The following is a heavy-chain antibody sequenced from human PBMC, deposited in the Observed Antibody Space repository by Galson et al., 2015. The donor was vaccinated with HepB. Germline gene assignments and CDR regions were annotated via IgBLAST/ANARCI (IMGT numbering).Heavy chain of an antibody. J-gene: IGHJ5*02. Sequence: SVKVSCKASGYTFTSYDINWVRQATGQGLEWMGWMNPNSGNTGYAQKFQGRVTMTRNTSISTAYMELSSLRSEDTAVYYCARGRFLEWLLSSGLFDPWGQGTLVTVSS. CDR3: ARGRFLEWLLSSGLFDP. CDR1: GYTFTSYD. D-gene: IGHD3-3*01. CDR2: MNPNSGNT. V-gene: IGHV1-8*01.